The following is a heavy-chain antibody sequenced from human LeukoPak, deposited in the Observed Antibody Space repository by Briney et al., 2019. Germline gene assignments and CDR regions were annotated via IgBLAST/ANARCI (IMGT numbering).Heavy chain of an antibody. Sequence: PGGSLRLSCAASGLTFINYDMNWVRQAPGKGLEWVSAISGSGGSTYYTDSVKGRFTISRDNSKNTLYLQMNTLRAEDTAIYYCAQRISGYSSSWYYMDVWGKGTTVTISS. CDR1: GLTFINYD. D-gene: IGHD6-13*01. CDR2: ISGSGGST. CDR3: AQRISGYSSSWYYMDV. V-gene: IGHV3-23*01. J-gene: IGHJ6*03.